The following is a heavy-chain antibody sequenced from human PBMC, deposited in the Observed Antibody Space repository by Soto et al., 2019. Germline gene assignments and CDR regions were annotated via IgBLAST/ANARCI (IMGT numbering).Heavy chain of an antibody. D-gene: IGHD3-22*01. CDR2: IKQDGSEK. CDR1: GLTFSSYW. CDR3: ARDATYYYDSSGYFPLFYYYGVDV. J-gene: IGHJ6*02. V-gene: IGHV3-7*03. Sequence: GGSLRLSCAASGLTFSSYWMSWVRQAPGKGLEWVANIKQDGSEKYYVDSVKGRFTISRDNAKNSLYLQMNSLRAEDTAVYYCARDATYYYDSSGYFPLFYYYGVDVWGQGTTVTVSS.